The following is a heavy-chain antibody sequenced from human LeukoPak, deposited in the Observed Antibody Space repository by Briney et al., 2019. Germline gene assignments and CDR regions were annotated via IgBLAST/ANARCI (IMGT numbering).Heavy chain of an antibody. CDR2: IYYSGST. V-gene: IGHV4-59*08. CDR1: GGPISSYY. D-gene: IGHD5-18*01. J-gene: IGHJ4*02. Sequence: PSETLSLTCTVSGGPISSYYWSWLRQPPGKGLEWIGYIYYSGSTNYNPSLKSRVTISVDTSKNQFSLKLSSVTAADTAVYYCARSLVDTAMVDYWGQGTLVTVSS. CDR3: ARSLVDTAMVDY.